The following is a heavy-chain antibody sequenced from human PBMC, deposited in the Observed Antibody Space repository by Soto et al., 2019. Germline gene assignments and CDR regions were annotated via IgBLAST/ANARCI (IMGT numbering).Heavy chain of an antibody. Sequence: TGGSLRLSCAASGFTFSSYSMNWVRQAPGKGLEWVSSISSSSSYIYYADSVKGRFTISRDNAKNSLYLQMHSLRAEDTAVYYCARHLDYDFWRRGYYYGMDVWGQGTTVTVSS. V-gene: IGHV3-21*01. CDR3: ARHLDYDFWRRGYYYGMDV. CDR1: GFTFSSYS. CDR2: ISSSSSYI. D-gene: IGHD3-3*01. J-gene: IGHJ6*02.